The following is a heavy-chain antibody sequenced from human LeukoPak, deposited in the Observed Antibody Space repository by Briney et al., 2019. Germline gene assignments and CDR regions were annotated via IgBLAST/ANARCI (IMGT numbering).Heavy chain of an antibody. Sequence: GRSLRLSCAASGFTFSSYAMSWVRQAPGKGLEWVSAISGSGGSTYYADSVKGRFTISRDNSKNTVSLQMNSLRAEDTAVYYCAKTDSSDYSYYFDYWGQGTLVTVSS. CDR1: GFTFSSYA. J-gene: IGHJ4*02. CDR2: ISGSGGST. V-gene: IGHV3-23*01. D-gene: IGHD3-22*01. CDR3: AKTDSSDYSYYFDY.